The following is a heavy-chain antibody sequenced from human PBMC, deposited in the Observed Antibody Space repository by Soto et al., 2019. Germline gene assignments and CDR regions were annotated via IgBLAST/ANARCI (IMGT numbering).Heavy chain of an antibody. V-gene: IGHV1-69*13. J-gene: IGHJ6*02. Sequence: ASVKVSCKASGGTFSSYAINGVRQAPGQGLEWMGGIIPIFGTANYAQKFQGRVTITADESTSTAYMELSSLRSEDTAVYYCARAQWLGSSDRMNYYYYGMDVWGQGTTVTVSS. CDR2: IIPIFGTA. CDR3: ARAQWLGSSDRMNYYYYGMDV. D-gene: IGHD6-19*01. CDR1: GGTFSSYA.